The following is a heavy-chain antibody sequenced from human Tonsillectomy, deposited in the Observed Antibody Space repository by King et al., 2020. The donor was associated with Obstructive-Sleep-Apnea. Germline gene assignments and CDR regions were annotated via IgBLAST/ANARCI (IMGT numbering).Heavy chain of an antibody. Sequence: VQLVESGEGLVQPGGSLRLSCAASGFTFSSYAMSWVRQAPGKGLEWVSTISGSGGSTYYADSVRGRFTISRDNSKNTLYLKMNSLRAENTAVYYCAKDQVVPTTPPMYYFDYWGQGTLVTVSS. CDR1: GFTFSSYA. CDR3: AKDQVVPTTPPMYYFDY. CDR2: ISGSGGST. D-gene: IGHD2-2*01. V-gene: IGHV3-23*04. J-gene: IGHJ4*02.